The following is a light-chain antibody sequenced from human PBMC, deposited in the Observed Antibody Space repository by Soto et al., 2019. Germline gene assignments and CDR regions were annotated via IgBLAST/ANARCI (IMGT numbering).Light chain of an antibody. V-gene: IGKV4-1*01. CDR3: QQYFDVPFT. J-gene: IGKJ4*01. Sequence: DIVMTQSPDSLAVSLGERATINCKSSQSLLYSSNNKNYLAWYQQIPGQPPKLLIYWTSTRESGVPDRFSGSGSGTDFTLTISSLEAEDVAFYWCQQYFDVPFTFGGGTKVDIK. CDR2: WTS. CDR1: QSLLYSSNNKNY.